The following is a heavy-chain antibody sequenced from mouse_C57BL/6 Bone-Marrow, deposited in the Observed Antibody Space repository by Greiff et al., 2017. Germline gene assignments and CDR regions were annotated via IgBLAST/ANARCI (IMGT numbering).Heavy chain of an antibody. J-gene: IGHJ1*03. Sequence: QVQLQQPGAELVMPGASVKLSCKASGYTFTSYWLHWVKQRPGQGLEWIGEIDPSDSYTNYNQKFKGKSTLTVDKSSSTAYMQLSSLTSEDSAVYYCARHLLWGFDVWGTGTTGTVSS. D-gene: IGHD1-1*02. V-gene: IGHV1-69*01. CDR3: ARHLLWGFDV. CDR1: GYTFTSYW. CDR2: IDPSDSYT.